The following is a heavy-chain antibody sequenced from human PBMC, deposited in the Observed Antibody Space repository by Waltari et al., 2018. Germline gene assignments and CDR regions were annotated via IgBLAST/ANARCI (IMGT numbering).Heavy chain of an antibody. J-gene: IGHJ6*02. D-gene: IGHD3-3*01. CDR2: ISSSGTTI. CDR1: GFTFSDYY. CDR3: ARGLSIRITIFGVVSRLSGMDV. V-gene: IGHV3-11*01. Sequence: QVQLVESGGDLVKPGGSLRLSCEASGFTFSDYYMSWIRQAPEKGLEWVSYISSSGTTIYYADSVRGRFTISRDNAKNSLYLQMNSLRAEDTAVYYCARGLSIRITIFGVVSRLSGMDVWGQGTTVTVSS.